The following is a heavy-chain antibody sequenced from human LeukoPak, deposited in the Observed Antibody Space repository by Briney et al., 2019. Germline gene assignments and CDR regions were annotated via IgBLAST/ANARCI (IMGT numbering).Heavy chain of an antibody. Sequence: PSETLSLTCTVSGDSISSSRYYWSWIRQPAGKGLEWIGRIYTSGGTNYKPSLKSRVTVSVDTSMNQFSLQVTSVTAADTAVYYCARGFGGQEVFDYWGQGALVTVSS. CDR2: IYTSGGT. CDR1: GDSISSSRYY. V-gene: IGHV4-61*02. J-gene: IGHJ4*02. D-gene: IGHD2-15*01. CDR3: ARGFGGQEVFDY.